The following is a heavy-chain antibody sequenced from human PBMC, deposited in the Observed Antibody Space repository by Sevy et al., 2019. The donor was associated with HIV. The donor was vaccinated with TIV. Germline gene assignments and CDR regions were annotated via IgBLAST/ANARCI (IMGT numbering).Heavy chain of an antibody. CDR2: IYYSGST. D-gene: IGHD2-2*01. V-gene: IGHV4-59*01. CDR1: GGSISSYY. Sequence: SETLSLTCTVSGGSISSYYWSWIRQPPGKGLEWIGYIYYSGSTNYNPSLMSRVTISVDTSKNQFSLKLSSVTAADTAVYYCAREGYYECSSTSCYHWFDPWGQGTLVTVSS. J-gene: IGHJ5*02. CDR3: AREGYYECSSTSCYHWFDP.